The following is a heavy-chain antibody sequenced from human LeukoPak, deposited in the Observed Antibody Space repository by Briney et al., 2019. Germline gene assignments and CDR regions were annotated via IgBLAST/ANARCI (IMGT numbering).Heavy chain of an antibody. CDR3: ARQVLSGMVSPDHFDY. J-gene: IGHJ4*02. D-gene: IGHD1-26*01. V-gene: IGHV4-4*09. CDR1: GGSISSYY. Sequence: SETLSLTCTVSGGSISSYYWSWIRQPPGKGLEWIGYIYTSGSTNYNPSLKSRVTISVDTSKNQSSLKLSSVTAADTAAYYCARQVLSGMVSPDHFDYWGQGTLVTVSS. CDR2: IYTSGST.